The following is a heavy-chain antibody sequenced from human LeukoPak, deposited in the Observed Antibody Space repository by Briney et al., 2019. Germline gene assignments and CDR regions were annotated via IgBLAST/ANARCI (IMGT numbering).Heavy chain of an antibody. CDR3: ARRGSGSKEAFDI. CDR2: IYYSGRT. Sequence: KASETLSLTCTVSGGSIYGSHYYWGWIRQPPGKGLEWIGSIYYSGRTYYNPSLKSRVAISVDASKSQFSLKLSSVTAADTSVYYCARRGSGSKEAFDIWGQGTLVTVSS. J-gene: IGHJ3*02. V-gene: IGHV4-39*01. CDR1: GGSIYGSHYY. D-gene: IGHD1-26*01.